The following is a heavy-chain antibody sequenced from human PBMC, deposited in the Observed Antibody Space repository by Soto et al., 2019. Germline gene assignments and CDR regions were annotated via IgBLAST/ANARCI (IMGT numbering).Heavy chain of an antibody. CDR3: AKPLQAMALLEYFQH. Sequence: GGSLRLSCAASGFTFSSYAMSWVRQAPGKGLEWVSAISGSGGSTYYADSVKGRFTISRDNSKNTLYLQMNSLRAEDKAVYYCAKPLQAMALLEYFQHWGQGTLVTVSS. CDR2: ISGSGGST. CDR1: GFTFSSYA. J-gene: IGHJ1*01. D-gene: IGHD5-18*01. V-gene: IGHV3-23*01.